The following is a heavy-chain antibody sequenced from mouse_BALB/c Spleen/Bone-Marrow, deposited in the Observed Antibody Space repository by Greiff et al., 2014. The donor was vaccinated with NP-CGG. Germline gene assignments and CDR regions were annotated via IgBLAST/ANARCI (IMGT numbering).Heavy chain of an antibody. CDR3: ARFSQLGLLAY. J-gene: IGHJ3*01. Sequence: QVQLKDSGAELVKPGTSVKLSCKASGYNFTSYWISWVKLRPGQGLEWIGDIYPGSGSTNYNEKFKSKATLTVDTSSSTAYMQLSSLASEDSALYYCARFSQLGLLAYWGQGTLVTVSA. D-gene: IGHD3-1*01. CDR1: GYNFTSYW. CDR2: IYPGSGST. V-gene: IGHV1-55*01.